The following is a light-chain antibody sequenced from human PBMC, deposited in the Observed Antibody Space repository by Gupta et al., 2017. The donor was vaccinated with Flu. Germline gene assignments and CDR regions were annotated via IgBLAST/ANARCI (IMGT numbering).Light chain of an antibody. CDR1: SSDVGGYNY. J-gene: IGLJ2*01. CDR2: EVS. CDR3: SSYTSSSTLVV. Sequence: QSALTQPASVSGSPGQSITISCTGTSSDVGGYNYVSWYQQHPGKAPKLIVYEVSNPPSGFANPFFGSKLGNTASLTIPGLQAEDEADYYCSSYTSSSTLVVFGGGTKLTVL. V-gene: IGLV2-14*01.